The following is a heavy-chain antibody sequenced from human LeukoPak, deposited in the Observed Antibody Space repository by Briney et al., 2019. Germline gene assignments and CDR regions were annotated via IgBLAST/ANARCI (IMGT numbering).Heavy chain of an antibody. V-gene: IGHV3-33*08. CDR2: IWYDGSNK. J-gene: IGHJ3*02. CDR3: ARDEEEAFDI. CDR1: GFTFRNYA. Sequence: GGSLRLSCAASGFTFRNYAMSWVRQAPGKGLEWVAVIWYDGSNKYYADSVKGRFTISRDNSKNTLYLLLNSLRAEDTAVYYCARDEEEAFDIWGQGTMVTVSS.